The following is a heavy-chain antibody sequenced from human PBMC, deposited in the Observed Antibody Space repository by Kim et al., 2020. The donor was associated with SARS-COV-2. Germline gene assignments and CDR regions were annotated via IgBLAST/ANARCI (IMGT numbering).Heavy chain of an antibody. V-gene: IGHV3-30*04. Sequence: GGSLRLSCAASGFTFSSYAMHWVRQAPGKGLEWVAVISYDGSNKYYADSVKGRFTISRDNSKNTLYLQMNSLRAEDTAVYYCARDMVRGVIGYWGQGTLVTVSS. CDR2: ISYDGSNK. D-gene: IGHD3-10*01. CDR3: ARDMVRGVIGY. J-gene: IGHJ4*02. CDR1: GFTFSSYA.